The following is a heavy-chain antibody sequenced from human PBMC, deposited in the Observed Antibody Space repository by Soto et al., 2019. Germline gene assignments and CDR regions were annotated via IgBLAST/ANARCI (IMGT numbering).Heavy chain of an antibody. V-gene: IGHV3-7*01. CDR3: ARDAAYYYYMDV. Sequence: EVQLVESGGGLVQPGGSLRLSCAASGFTFSSYWMSWVRQAPGKGLEWVANIKQDGSENYYVDYVKGRFTISRDNAKNSLYLQMNSLRAKDTAVYYCARDAAYYYYMDVWGKGTTVTVSS. J-gene: IGHJ6*03. CDR2: IKQDGSEN. CDR1: GFTFSSYW.